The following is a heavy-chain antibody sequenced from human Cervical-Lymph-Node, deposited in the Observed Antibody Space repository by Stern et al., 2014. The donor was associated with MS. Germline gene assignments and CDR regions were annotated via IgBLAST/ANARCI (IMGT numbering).Heavy chain of an antibody. CDR1: GYSFIRYT. CDR2: IDPSGGST. D-gene: IGHD3/OR15-3a*01. Sequence: QVQLGQSGAELKKPGASLRLSCKASGYSFIRYTMHWVRQAPGQRLEWMGVIDPSGGSTNYAQKFRGSVNMTRDMSTNTVYMEMSGLRSEDTAVYYCARTKDSTITSRPGHYYYFAMDVWGQGTTVTVSS. CDR3: ARTKDSTITSRPGHYYYFAMDV. V-gene: IGHV1-46*01. J-gene: IGHJ6*02.